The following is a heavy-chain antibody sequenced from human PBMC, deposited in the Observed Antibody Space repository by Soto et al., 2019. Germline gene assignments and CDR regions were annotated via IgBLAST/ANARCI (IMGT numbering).Heavy chain of an antibody. V-gene: IGHV3-7*01. J-gene: IGHJ4*02. CDR1: GFTFSSYW. D-gene: IGHD2-2*01. Sequence: GGSLRLSCAASGFTFSSYWMSWVRQAPGKGLEWVANIKQDGSEKYYVDSVKGRFTISRDNAKNSLYLQMNSLRAEDTAVYYCASFVCSTSYQCLFDYWGQGTLVTVSS. CDR2: IKQDGSEK. CDR3: ASFVCSTSYQCLFDY.